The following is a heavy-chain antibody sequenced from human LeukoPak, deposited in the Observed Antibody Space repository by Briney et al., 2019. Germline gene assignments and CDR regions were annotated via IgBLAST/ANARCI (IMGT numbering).Heavy chain of an antibody. D-gene: IGHD3-16*02. J-gene: IGHJ4*02. CDR2: IYHSGST. V-gene: IGHV4-30-2*01. CDR1: GGSISSGGYS. Sequence: SETLSLTCAVSGGSISSGGYSWSWIRQPPGKGLEWIGYIYHSGSTYYDPSLKSRVTISVDRSKNQFPLKLSSVTAADTAVYYCARTVAVWGSYRSRYFDYWGQGTLVTVSS. CDR3: ARTVAVWGSYRSRYFDY.